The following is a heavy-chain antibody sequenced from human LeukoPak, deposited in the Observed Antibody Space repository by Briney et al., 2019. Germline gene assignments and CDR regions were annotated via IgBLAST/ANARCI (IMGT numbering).Heavy chain of an antibody. CDR3: ARTSGNIDY. V-gene: IGHV4-4*09. D-gene: IGHD1-26*01. Sequence: SETLSLTCTVSGGSISNYYWSWIRQPPGKGLEWIGYIYTSGSTNYNPSLKSRVTISVDTSKNQFSLKLSSVTAADTAVYYCARTSGNIDYWGQGTLVTVSS. CDR1: GGSISNYY. CDR2: IYTSGST. J-gene: IGHJ4*02.